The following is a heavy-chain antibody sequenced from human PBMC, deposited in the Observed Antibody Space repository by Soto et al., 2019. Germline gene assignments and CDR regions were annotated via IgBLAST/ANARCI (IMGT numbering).Heavy chain of an antibody. CDR2: ISYDGSNK. D-gene: IGHD3-9*01. CDR3: AKEGSDYDILTGSGYYGMDV. CDR1: GFTFSSYG. J-gene: IGHJ6*02. Sequence: GGSLRLSCAASGFTFSSYGMHWVRQAPGKGLEWVAVISYDGSNKYYADSVKGRFTISRDNSKNTLYLQMNSLRAEDTAVYYCAKEGSDYDILTGSGYYGMDVWGQGTTVTVS. V-gene: IGHV3-30*18.